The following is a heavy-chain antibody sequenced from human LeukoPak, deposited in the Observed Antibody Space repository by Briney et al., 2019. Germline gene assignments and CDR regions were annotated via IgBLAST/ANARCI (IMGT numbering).Heavy chain of an antibody. CDR1: GFTVSSNY. CDR2: IYSGGST. Sequence: GGSLRLSCAASGFTVSSNYMSWVRQAPGKGLEWVSVIYSGGSTYYADSVKGRFTISRDNSKNTLYLQMNSLRAEDTAVYYCARNRADYGDSHYWGQGTLVTVSS. D-gene: IGHD4-17*01. J-gene: IGHJ4*02. CDR3: ARNRADYGDSHY. V-gene: IGHV3-66*01.